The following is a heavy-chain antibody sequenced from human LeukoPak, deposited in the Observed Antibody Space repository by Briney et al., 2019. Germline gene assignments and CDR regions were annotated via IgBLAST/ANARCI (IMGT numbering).Heavy chain of an antibody. D-gene: IGHD5-24*01. CDR1: GGSISSSSYY. CDR2: IYYSGST. J-gene: IGHJ6*03. V-gene: IGHV4-39*07. CDR3: ARRSRDGYNHPGKYYYYYYMDV. Sequence: SETLSLTCTVSGGSISSSSYYWGWIRQPPGKGLEWIGSIYYSGSTNYNPSLKSRVTISVDTSKNQFSLKLSSVTAADTAVYYCARRSRDGYNHPGKYYYYYYMDVWGKGTTVTISS.